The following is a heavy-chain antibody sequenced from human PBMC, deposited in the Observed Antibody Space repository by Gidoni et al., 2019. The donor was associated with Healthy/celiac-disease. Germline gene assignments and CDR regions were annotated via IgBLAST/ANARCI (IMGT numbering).Heavy chain of an antibody. Sequence: EVQLVESGGCLVKPGWSLRLSCAASGFTFSSYSMNWVRQAPGKGLKWVSSIRSSSSYIYYAASVKGRFTISRDTAKNSRYLQMNRLRAEDTAVDYCAIDSIAAAGLDYWGQGTLVTVSS. CDR2: IRSSSSYI. CDR3: AIDSIAAAGLDY. CDR1: GFTFSSYS. V-gene: IGHV3-21*01. D-gene: IGHD6-13*01. J-gene: IGHJ4*02.